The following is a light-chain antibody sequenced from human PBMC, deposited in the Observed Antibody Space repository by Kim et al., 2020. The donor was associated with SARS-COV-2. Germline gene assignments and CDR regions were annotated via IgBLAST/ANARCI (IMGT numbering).Light chain of an antibody. CDR2: GKN. CDR3: NSRDSSGNHHYV. CDR1: SLRSDY. Sequence: LGLTVRITCQGDSLRSDYASWYQQKPGQAPVLVIYGKNNRPSGIPDRFSGSSSGNTASLTITGAQAEDEADYYCNSRDSSGNHHYVFGTGTKVTVL. J-gene: IGLJ1*01. V-gene: IGLV3-19*01.